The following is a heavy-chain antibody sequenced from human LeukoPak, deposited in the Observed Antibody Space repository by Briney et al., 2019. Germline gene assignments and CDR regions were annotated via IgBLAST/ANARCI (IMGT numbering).Heavy chain of an antibody. CDR3: ATHIAEATALHY. J-gene: IGHJ4*02. Sequence: GGSPRLSCAASGFTFSSYAMSWVRQAPGKGLEWVSTISGSGGSTNYADSVKGRFTVSRDNAKNSLYLQMNTLRAEDTAVYYCATHIAEATALHYWGQGTLVTVSS. D-gene: IGHD6-13*01. CDR1: GFTFSSYA. V-gene: IGHV3-23*01. CDR2: ISGSGGST.